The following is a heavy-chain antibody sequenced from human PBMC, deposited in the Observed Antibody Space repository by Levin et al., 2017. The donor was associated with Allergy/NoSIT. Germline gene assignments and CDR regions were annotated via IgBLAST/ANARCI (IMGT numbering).Heavy chain of an antibody. CDR1: GFSLSPSGVA. V-gene: IGHV2-5*02. CDR3: AHRSYHYDSGSFGFDY. D-gene: IGHD3-10*01. Sequence: ESGPTLVKPTQTLTLTCTFSGFSLSPSGVAVGWIRQPPGKALEWLALIYWDDDERYSPSLKSRLTITKDTSKNQVVLTMTNVDPVDTATYYCAHRSYHYDSGSFGFDYWGQGTLVTVSS. J-gene: IGHJ4*02. CDR2: IYWDDDE.